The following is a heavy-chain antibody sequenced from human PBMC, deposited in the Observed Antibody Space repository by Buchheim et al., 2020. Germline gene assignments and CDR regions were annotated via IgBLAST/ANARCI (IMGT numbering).Heavy chain of an antibody. D-gene: IGHD2-2*01. CDR1: GFTFSSYA. J-gene: IGHJ6*02. V-gene: IGHV3-23*01. Sequence: EVQLLESGGGLVQPGGSLRLSCAASGFTFSSYAMSWVRQAPGKGLEWVSAISGSGGSTYYADSVKGRFTIPRDNSKNTLYLQMNSLRAEDTAVYYCAKVMVVPAAILLDYYYGMDVWGQGTT. CDR2: ISGSGGST. CDR3: AKVMVVPAAILLDYYYGMDV.